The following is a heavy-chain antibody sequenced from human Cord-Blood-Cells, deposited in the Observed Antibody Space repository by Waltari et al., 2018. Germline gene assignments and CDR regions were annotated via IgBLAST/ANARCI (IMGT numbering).Heavy chain of an antibody. Sequence: QVQLVESGGGVVQPGRSLRLSCAASGFTFSSYAMHWFRQAPGKGLEWVAVISYDGSNKYYADSVKGRFTISRDNSKNTLYLQMNSLRAEDTAVYYCARAAVATWYFDYWGQGTLVTVSS. CDR3: ARAAVATWYFDY. CDR1: GFTFSSYA. J-gene: IGHJ4*02. CDR2: ISYDGSNK. V-gene: IGHV3-30-3*01. D-gene: IGHD5-12*01.